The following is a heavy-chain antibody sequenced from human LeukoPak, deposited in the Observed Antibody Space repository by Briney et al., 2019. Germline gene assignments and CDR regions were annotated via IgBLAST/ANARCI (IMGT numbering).Heavy chain of an antibody. J-gene: IGHJ4*02. CDR2: IKQDGSGQ. CDR1: GLTFRNFW. CDR3: ARSYGHSIDY. D-gene: IGHD3-10*01. V-gene: IGHV3-7*01. Sequence: GGSLRLSCAASGLTFRNFWMCWVRQASGKGLEWAATIKQDGSGQYYVDSVKGRFTISRDNAQNSLYLQMNNLRAEDTAVYYCARSYGHSIDYWGQGTLVTVS.